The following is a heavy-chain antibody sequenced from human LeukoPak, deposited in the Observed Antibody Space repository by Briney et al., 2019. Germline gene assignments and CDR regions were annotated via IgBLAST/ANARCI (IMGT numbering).Heavy chain of an antibody. V-gene: IGHV1-69*05. CDR3: GYGKYGDYLDY. CDR2: IIPIFGTA. CDR1: GGTFSSYA. J-gene: IGHJ4*02. Sequence: ASVKVSCKASGGTFSSYAISWVRQAPGQGLEWMGGIIPIFGTANYAQKFQGRVTITTDESTSTAYMELSSLRSEDTAVYYCGYGKYGDYLDYWGQGTLVTVSS. D-gene: IGHD4-17*01.